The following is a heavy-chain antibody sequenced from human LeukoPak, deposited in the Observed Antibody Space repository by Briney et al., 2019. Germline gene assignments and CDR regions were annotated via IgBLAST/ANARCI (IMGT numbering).Heavy chain of an antibody. CDR1: GGSISSGDYY. CDR3: AKSVVPAAGGSYDAFDI. CDR2: IYYSGST. V-gene: IGHV4-30-4*08. J-gene: IGHJ3*02. Sequence: SETLSLTRTVSGGSISSGDYYWSWIRQPPGKGPEWIGYIYYSGSTYYNPSLKSRVTISVDTSKNQFSLKLSSVTAADTAVYYCAKSVVPAAGGSYDAFDIWGQGTMVTVSS. D-gene: IGHD2-2*01.